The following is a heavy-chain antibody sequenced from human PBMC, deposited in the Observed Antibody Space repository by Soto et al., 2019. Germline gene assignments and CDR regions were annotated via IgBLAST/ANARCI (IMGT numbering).Heavy chain of an antibody. CDR2: IMSKTDGGTT. CDR3: TTDSGMHQYSFED. D-gene: IGHD1-26*01. Sequence: VGSLRLSCATSVCTFSKAWVGCVRHSPGKGLEWVGRIMSKTDGGTTDYAAPVKGRFTISRDDSKSTLYLQMNSLKTEDTAFYYCTTDSGMHQYSFEDWGQGTLVNVSS. V-gene: IGHV3-15*01. J-gene: IGHJ4*02. CDR1: VCTFSKAW.